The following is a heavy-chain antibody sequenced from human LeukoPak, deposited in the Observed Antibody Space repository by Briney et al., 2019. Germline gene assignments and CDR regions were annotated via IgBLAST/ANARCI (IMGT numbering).Heavy chain of an antibody. Sequence: SVKVSCKASGGTFSSYAISWVRQAPGQGLEWMGGIIPIFGTANYAQKFQGRVTMTRDTSTSTVYMELSSLRSEDTAVYYCARAVARVDLFDYWGQGTLVTVSS. CDR3: ARAVARVDLFDY. CDR2: IIPIFGTA. CDR1: GGTFSSYA. D-gene: IGHD4-23*01. V-gene: IGHV1-69*05. J-gene: IGHJ4*02.